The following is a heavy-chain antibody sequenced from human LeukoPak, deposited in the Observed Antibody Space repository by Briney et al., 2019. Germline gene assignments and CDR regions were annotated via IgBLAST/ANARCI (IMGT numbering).Heavy chain of an antibody. Sequence: GGSLRLSGAASGLTFSSYRMSWVRQAPGKGLERVANIKQDGSEKYYVDSVEGRFTISRDNAKNSLYLQMNSLRAEDTAVYYCARATLFWVPRGSRYFDCWGQGTLVTVSS. J-gene: IGHJ4*02. CDR2: IKQDGSEK. CDR3: ARATLFWVPRGSRYFDC. D-gene: IGHD2-15*01. CDR1: GLTFSSYR. V-gene: IGHV3-7*01.